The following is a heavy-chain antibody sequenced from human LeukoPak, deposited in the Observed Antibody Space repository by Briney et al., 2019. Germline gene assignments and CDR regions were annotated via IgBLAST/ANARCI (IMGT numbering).Heavy chain of an antibody. J-gene: IGHJ4*02. D-gene: IGHD2-21*02. V-gene: IGHV4-34*01. CDR3: ARGGKHIVVVTATYFDY. CDR1: GGSFSGYC. Sequence: SETLSLSCAVYGGSFSGYCWSRIRQPPGKGLEWIGEINHSGSTNYNPSLKSRVTISVDTSKNQFSLKLSSVTAADTAVYYCARGGKHIVVVTATYFDYWGQGTLVTVSS. CDR2: INHSGST.